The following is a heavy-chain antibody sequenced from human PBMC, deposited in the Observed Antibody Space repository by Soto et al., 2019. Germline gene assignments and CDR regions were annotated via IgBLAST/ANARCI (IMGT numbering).Heavy chain of an antibody. CDR2: ISSTTNYM. Sequence: PGGSLRLSCAASGFTFTRYSMNWVRQAPGKGLEWVSSISSTTNYMYYADSVKGRFTISRDNAKNSLYLQMNSLRAEDTAVYYCARAVNWNEFDPWGQGTLVTVSS. CDR3: ARAVNWNEFDP. J-gene: IGHJ5*02. V-gene: IGHV3-21*04. D-gene: IGHD1-1*01. CDR1: GFTFTRYS.